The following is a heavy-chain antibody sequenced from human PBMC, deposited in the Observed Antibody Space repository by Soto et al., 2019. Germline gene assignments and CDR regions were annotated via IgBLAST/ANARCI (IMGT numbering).Heavy chain of an antibody. V-gene: IGHV4-39*01. CDR1: GYSVSSSDYY. D-gene: IGHD2-15*01. Sequence: SETLSLTCSVSGYSVSSSDYYWSWIRQPPGKGLEWIGSMLYSGLTYYNPSLKSRVTLSVDTSKNQFSVRLNSVTASDTAVYYCAPLTVSLSGPYGIHVWGQGTTVTVS. CDR2: MLYSGLT. CDR3: APLTVSLSGPYGIHV. J-gene: IGHJ6*02.